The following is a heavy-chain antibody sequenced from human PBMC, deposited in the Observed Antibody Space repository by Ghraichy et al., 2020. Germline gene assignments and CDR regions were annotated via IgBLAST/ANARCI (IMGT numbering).Heavy chain of an antibody. J-gene: IGHJ4*02. Sequence: SQTLSLTCTVSGGSISSYYWSWIRQPPGKGLEWIGYIYYSGSTNYNPSLKSRVTISVDTSKNQFSLKLSSVTAADTAVDYCAGGEWELPFDYWGQGTLVTVSS. CDR2: IYYSGST. D-gene: IGHD1-26*01. CDR3: AGGEWELPFDY. CDR1: GGSISSYY. V-gene: IGHV4-59*01.